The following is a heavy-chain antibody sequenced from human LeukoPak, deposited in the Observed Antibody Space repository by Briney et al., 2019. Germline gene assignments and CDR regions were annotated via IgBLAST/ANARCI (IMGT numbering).Heavy chain of an antibody. D-gene: IGHD7-27*01. CDR3: ARSGEDDYYYYGMDV. V-gene: IGHV1-18*01. J-gene: IGHJ6*02. Sequence: ASVKVSCKASGYTFTSYGIIWVRQAPGQGLEWMGWISAYNGNTNYAQKLQGRVTMTTDTSTSTAYMELRSLRSDDTAMYYCARSGEDDYYYYGMDVWGQGTTVTVSS. CDR2: ISAYNGNT. CDR1: GYTFTSYG.